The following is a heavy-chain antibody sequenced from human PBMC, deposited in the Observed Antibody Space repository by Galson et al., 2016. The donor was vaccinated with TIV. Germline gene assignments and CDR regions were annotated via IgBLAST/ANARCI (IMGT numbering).Heavy chain of an antibody. CDR3: ARERYFYVVFDP. D-gene: IGHD3-9*01. V-gene: IGHV1-8*01. J-gene: IGHJ5*02. CDR2: VNPMSGDT. Sequence: SVKVSCKASGYSFITDDINWVRQATGQGLEWMGRVNPMSGDTVYAQKFHGRVTMTRNMSISTAYMDLSSLTFDDTAVYYCARERYFYVVFDPWGQGTLVAVSS. CDR1: GYSFITDD.